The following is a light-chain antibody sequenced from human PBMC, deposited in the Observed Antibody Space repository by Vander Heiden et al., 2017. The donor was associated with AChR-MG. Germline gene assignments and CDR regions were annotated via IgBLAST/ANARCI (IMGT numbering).Light chain of an antibody. V-gene: IGLV2-14*01. CDR2: DVS. Sequence: QSALTQPASLSGSPGQSLTTSCTGTSSDVGGYNYVSWYQQHPGKAPKLMIYDVSNRPSGVSNRFSGSKSGNTASLTISGLQAEDEADYYCSSYTSSSTPVVFGGGTKLTVL. J-gene: IGLJ2*01. CDR3: SSYTSSSTPVV. CDR1: SSDVGGYNY.